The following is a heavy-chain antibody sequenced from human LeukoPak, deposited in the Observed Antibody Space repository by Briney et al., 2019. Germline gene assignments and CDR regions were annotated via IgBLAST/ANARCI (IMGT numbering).Heavy chain of an antibody. Sequence: GASVKVSCKASGYTFTSYGISWVRQAPGQGLEWMGWINPNSGGTNYAQKFQGRVTMTRDTSISTAYMELSRLRSDDTAVYYCARGYSSGWHWFDPWGQGTLVTVSS. D-gene: IGHD6-19*01. CDR2: INPNSGGT. CDR3: ARGYSSGWHWFDP. J-gene: IGHJ5*02. V-gene: IGHV1-2*02. CDR1: GYTFTSYG.